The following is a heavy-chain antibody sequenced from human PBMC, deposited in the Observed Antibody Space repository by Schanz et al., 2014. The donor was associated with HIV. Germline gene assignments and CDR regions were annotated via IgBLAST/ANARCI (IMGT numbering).Heavy chain of an antibody. CDR3: ARASVTDFLDY. D-gene: IGHD3-10*01. CDR2: ISSSGRYI. J-gene: IGHJ4*02. CDR1: GFTFSSYA. Sequence: EEQLLQSGGGLVQPGGSMRLFCEASGFTFSSYAMNWVRQAPGKGLEWVSSISSSGRYIYYADSVKGRFTISRDDAKSSLFLQMNSLRAEDTAVYYCARASVTDFLDYWGQGTLVTVSS. V-gene: IGHV3-21*01.